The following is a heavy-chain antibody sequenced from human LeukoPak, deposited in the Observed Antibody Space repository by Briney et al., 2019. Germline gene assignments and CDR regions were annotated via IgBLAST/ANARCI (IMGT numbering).Heavy chain of an antibody. Sequence: PGGSLRLSCAASGFTFSSYVMSWVRRAPGKGLGWVSSISGSGGGTYYADSVKGRFTISRDNSKNTLYLQVNSLRAEDTAVYYCAKRKTSQDWYFDLSGRGTLVTVSS. CDR2: ISGSGGGT. J-gene: IGHJ2*01. CDR3: AKRKTSQDWYFDL. CDR1: GFTFSSYV. V-gene: IGHV3-23*01.